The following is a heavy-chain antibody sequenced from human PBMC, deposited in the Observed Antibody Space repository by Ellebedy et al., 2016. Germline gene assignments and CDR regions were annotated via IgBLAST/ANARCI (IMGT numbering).Heavy chain of an antibody. D-gene: IGHD3-3*01. CDR3: ATYDFWGGKWFDP. CDR2: IYYSGST. V-gene: IGHV4-30-4*01. CDR1: GGSISNGDYY. Sequence: SETLSLTXTVSGGSISNGDYYWSWIRQPPGKGLEWIGYIYYSGSTYSNPSLKSRITMSLDTSKNQFSLKLSSVTAADTAVYYCATYDFWGGKWFDPWGQGTLVTVSS. J-gene: IGHJ5*02.